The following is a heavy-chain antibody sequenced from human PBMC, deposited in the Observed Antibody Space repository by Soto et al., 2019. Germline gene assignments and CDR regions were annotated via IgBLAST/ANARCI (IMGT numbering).Heavy chain of an antibody. V-gene: IGHV1-2*02. D-gene: IGHD2-2*02. CDR2: INPNSGGT. J-gene: IGHJ6*02. CDR1: GYTFTGYY. Sequence: QVQLVQSGAEVKKPGASVKVSCKASGYTFTGYYMHWVRQAPGQGLEWMGWINPNSGGTNYAQKFQGRVTMTRDTSISTAYMELSRLRSDDTAVYYCARVRSPPPGPAAIVGGYYYYGMDVWGQGTTVTVSS. CDR3: ARVRSPPPGPAAIVGGYYYYGMDV.